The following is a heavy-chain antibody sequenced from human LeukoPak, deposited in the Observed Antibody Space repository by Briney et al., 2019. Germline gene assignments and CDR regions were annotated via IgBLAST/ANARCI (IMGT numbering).Heavy chain of an antibody. J-gene: IGHJ4*02. V-gene: IGHV4-59*08. D-gene: IGHD4-23*01. CDR1: GGSISSYY. CDR3: ARVGGNSDY. CDR2: IYYSGST. Sequence: SETLSLTCTVSGGSISSYYWSWIRQPPGKGLEWVGYIYYSGSTNYNPYLKSRVTISVDTSKNKFYLKLSSVTAADTAVYYCARVGGNSDYWGQGTLVTVSS.